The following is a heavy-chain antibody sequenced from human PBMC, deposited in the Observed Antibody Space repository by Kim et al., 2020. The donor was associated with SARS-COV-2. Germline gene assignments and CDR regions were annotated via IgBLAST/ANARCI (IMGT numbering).Heavy chain of an antibody. CDR3: ARIRGIQLWDYYFDY. CDR2: ISSSGSTI. D-gene: IGHD5-18*01. Sequence: GGSLRLSCAASGFTFSSYEMNWVRQAPGKGLEWVSYISSSGSTIYYADSVKGRFTISRDNAKNSLYLQMNSLRAEDTAVYYCARIRGIQLWDYYFDYWGQGTLVTVSS. J-gene: IGHJ4*02. CDR1: GFTFSSYE. V-gene: IGHV3-48*03.